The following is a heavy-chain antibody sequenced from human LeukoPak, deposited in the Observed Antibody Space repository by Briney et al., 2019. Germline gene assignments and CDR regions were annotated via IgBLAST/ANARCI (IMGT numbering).Heavy chain of an antibody. Sequence: SETLSLTCTVSGGSISSSSYYWGWIRQPPGKGLEWIGSIYYSGSTYYNPSLKSRVTISVDTSKNQFSLKLSSVTAADTSIYFCATSTKVVRPDSWDSWGQGTLVTVSS. CDR3: ATSTKVVRPDSWDS. D-gene: IGHD4-11*01. V-gene: IGHV4-39*07. CDR2: IYYSGST. CDR1: GGSISSSSYY. J-gene: IGHJ4*02.